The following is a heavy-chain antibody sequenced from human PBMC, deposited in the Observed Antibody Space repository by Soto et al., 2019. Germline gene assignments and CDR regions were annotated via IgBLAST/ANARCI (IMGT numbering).Heavy chain of an antibody. Sequence: GASVKVSCKASGGSFGKSAINWVRQTPGQGLEWLGGFIPVYRTLNYAQKFQGRVTITADESTGTAYMTLSSLASDGTAVYYCATGVIWIGYFTVDSWGQGTRVTVSS. D-gene: IGHD3-3*01. V-gene: IGHV1-69*13. CDR1: GGSFGKSA. J-gene: IGHJ4*02. CDR2: FIPVYRTL. CDR3: ATGVIWIGYFTVDS.